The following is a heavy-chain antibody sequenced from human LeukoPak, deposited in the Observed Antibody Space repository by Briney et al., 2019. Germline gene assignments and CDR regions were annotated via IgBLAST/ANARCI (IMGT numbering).Heavy chain of an antibody. CDR2: ISHSGGT. Sequence: SETLSLTCAVYGASLSGYYWSWIRQPPGKGLEWIGEISHSGGTSYNPSLKSRVVISADASRKQFSLNLNSVTAADTAVYYCAILSSSRPDFWGQGTLVTVSS. CDR3: AILSSSRPDF. D-gene: IGHD6-6*01. CDR1: GASLSGYY. V-gene: IGHV4-34*01. J-gene: IGHJ4*02.